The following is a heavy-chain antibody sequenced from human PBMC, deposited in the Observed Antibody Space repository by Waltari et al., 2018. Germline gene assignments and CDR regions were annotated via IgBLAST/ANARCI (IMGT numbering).Heavy chain of an antibody. Sequence: QVQLVESGGGVVQPGRSLRLSCAASGFTFSSYAMHWVRQAPGKGLEWVAVISYDGSNKYYADSVKGRFTISRDNSKNTLYLQMNSLRAEDTAVYYCARDSVGWFDPWGQGTLVTVSS. J-gene: IGHJ5*02. CDR1: GFTFSSYA. CDR3: ARDSVGWFDP. D-gene: IGHD1-26*01. V-gene: IGHV3-30-3*01. CDR2: ISYDGSNK.